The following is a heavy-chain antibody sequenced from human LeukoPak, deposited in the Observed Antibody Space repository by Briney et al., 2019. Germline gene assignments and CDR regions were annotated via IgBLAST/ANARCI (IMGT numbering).Heavy chain of an antibody. Sequence: SETLSLTCTVSGGSISDYYWTWIRQPPGKGLEWIGYIYYRGTTNYNPSLTSRVTISLDTSKNQFSLKLSSMTAADPAVYYCGRLIDGWYVDSWGQGTLVTVSS. J-gene: IGHJ4*02. CDR3: GRLIDGWYVDS. V-gene: IGHV4-59*08. CDR2: IYYRGTT. CDR1: GGSISDYY. D-gene: IGHD6-19*01.